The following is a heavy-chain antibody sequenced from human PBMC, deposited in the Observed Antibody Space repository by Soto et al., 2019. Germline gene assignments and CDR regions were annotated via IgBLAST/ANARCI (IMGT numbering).Heavy chain of an antibody. CDR1: GFTFDDYA. V-gene: IGHV3-43*02. D-gene: IGHD6-19*01. J-gene: IGHJ4*02. CDR2: ISGDGGST. Sequence: GGSLRLSCAASGFTFDDYAMHWVRQAPGKGLEWVSLISGDGGSTYYADSVKGRFTISRDNSKNSLYLQMNSLRTEDTALYYCAKDIENDIAVAGGYYFDYLGQGTLVTVSS. CDR3: AKDIENDIAVAGGYYFDY.